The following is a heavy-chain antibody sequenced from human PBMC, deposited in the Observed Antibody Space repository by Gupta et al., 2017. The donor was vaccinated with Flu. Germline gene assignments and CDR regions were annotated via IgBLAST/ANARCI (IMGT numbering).Heavy chain of an antibody. D-gene: IGHD3-10*01. CDR3: ARDLFAYGSGSPYYFDY. V-gene: IGHV3-66*02. CDR2: IYSGGST. CDR1: GFTVSSNY. Sequence: EVQLVESGGGLVQPGGSLRIPGAASGFTVSSNYMSWVRHAPGKGLEWVSVIYSGGSTYYADSVKGRFTISRDNSKNTLYLQMNSLRAEDTAVYYCARDLFAYGSGSPYYFDYWGQGTLVTVSS. J-gene: IGHJ4*02.